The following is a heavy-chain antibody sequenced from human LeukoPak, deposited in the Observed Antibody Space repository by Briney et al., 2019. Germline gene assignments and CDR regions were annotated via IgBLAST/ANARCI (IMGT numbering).Heavy chain of an antibody. J-gene: IGHJ4*02. CDR3: ARDPPRVVPAAMPWDY. V-gene: IGHV1-2*02. CDR1: GYTFTGYY. Sequence: GASVKVSCKASGYTFTGYYMHWVRQAPGQELEWMGWINPNSGGTNYAQKFQGRVTMTRDTSISTAYMELSRLRSDDTAVYYCARDPPRVVPAAMPWDYWGQGTLVTVSS. D-gene: IGHD2-2*01. CDR2: INPNSGGT.